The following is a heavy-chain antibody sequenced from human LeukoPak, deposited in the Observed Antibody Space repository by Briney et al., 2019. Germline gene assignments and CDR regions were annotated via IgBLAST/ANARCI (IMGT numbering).Heavy chain of an antibody. Sequence: GGSLRLSCTVSGFTVSSNSMSWVRQAPGKGLEWVSFIFSSTHYSDSVKGRFTISRDNSKNTLYLQMNSLRAEDTAVYYCARDDGGAGFDPWGQGTLVTVSS. D-gene: IGHD3-16*01. CDR3: ARDDGGAGFDP. CDR2: IFSST. J-gene: IGHJ5*02. CDR1: GFTVSSNS. V-gene: IGHV3-53*01.